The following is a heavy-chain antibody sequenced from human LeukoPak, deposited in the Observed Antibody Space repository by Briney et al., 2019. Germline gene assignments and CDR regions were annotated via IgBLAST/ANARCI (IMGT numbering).Heavy chain of an antibody. CDR1: GGSFINYA. CDR3: AREDGMEWLLSGDY. V-gene: IGHV1-69*10. Sequence: SVKVSCKASGGSFINYAINWVRQAPGQGLEWMGGIIPIIGIPDYAQKFQGRVTMTRDTSTSTVYMELSSLRSDDTAVYYCAREDGMEWLLSGDYWGQGTLVTVSS. CDR2: IIPIIGIP. J-gene: IGHJ4*02. D-gene: IGHD3-3*01.